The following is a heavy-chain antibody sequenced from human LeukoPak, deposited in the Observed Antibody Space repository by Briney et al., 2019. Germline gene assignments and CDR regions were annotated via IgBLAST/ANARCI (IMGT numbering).Heavy chain of an antibody. Sequence: GGSLRLSCAASGFTFSSYAMSWVRQAPGKGLEWVSAISGSGGSTYYADSVKGRFSISRDNARNTLYLQMNSLRDEDTAVYYCARSNQADDYWGQGTLVTVSS. CDR1: GFTFSSYA. V-gene: IGHV3-23*01. J-gene: IGHJ4*02. D-gene: IGHD4-11*01. CDR2: ISGSGGST. CDR3: ARSNQADDY.